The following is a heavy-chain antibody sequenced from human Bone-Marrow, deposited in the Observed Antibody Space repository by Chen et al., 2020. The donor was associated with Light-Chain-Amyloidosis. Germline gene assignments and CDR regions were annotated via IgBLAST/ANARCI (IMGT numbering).Heavy chain of an antibody. D-gene: IGHD3-22*01. Sequence: QVQLVQSGAEVKKPGASVKVSCKASGYTFTTYVINWVRQAPGQGLEWMGWISAYNGYTNYEQNLQGRVTMTTDTSTNTAYMELRSLRSDDTAVYYCARMVGPYYYDSSGFVYWGQGTLVTVSS. CDR3: ARMVGPYYYDSSGFVY. CDR2: ISAYNGYT. V-gene: IGHV1-18*04. CDR1: GYTFTTYV. J-gene: IGHJ4*02.